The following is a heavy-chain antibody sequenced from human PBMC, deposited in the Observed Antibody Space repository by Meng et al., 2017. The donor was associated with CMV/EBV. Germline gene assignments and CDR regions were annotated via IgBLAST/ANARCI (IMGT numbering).Heavy chain of an antibody. V-gene: IGHV3-11*01. J-gene: IGHJ4*02. CDR2: ISITGSTI. CDR3: ARAHYYGSGSNPLDH. Sequence: GFNFNEYYISWVRQAPGKGLEWISSISITGSTIFYVDSVKGRFTISRDNAKNSVYLQMNSLRADDTAVYYCARAHYYGSGSNPLDHWGQGTLVTVSS. D-gene: IGHD3-10*01. CDR1: GFNFNEYY.